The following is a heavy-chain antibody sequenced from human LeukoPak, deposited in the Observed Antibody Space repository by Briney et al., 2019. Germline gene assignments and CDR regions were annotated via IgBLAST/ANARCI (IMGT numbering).Heavy chain of an antibody. J-gene: IGHJ4*02. V-gene: IGHV3-33*01. Sequence: GGSLRLSCAASGFTFSSYGMHWVRQAPGKGLEWVAVIWYDGSNKYYADSVKGRFTISRDNSKNTLYLQMNSLRAEDTAVYYRARDNGLHLYDSSGYFPYYFDYWGQGTLVAVSS. CDR2: IWYDGSNK. D-gene: IGHD3-22*01. CDR1: GFTFSSYG. CDR3: ARDNGLHLYDSSGYFPYYFDY.